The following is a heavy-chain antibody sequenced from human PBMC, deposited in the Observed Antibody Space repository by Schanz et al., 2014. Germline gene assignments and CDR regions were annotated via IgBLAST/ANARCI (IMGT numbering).Heavy chain of an antibody. D-gene: IGHD3-3*01. V-gene: IGHV3-21*05. CDR2: ISGSSIHK. CDR1: GFTFSNYS. CDR3: ARFLARYQYYGVDV. J-gene: IGHJ6*02. Sequence: EVQLVESGGGLVKPGGSLRLSCAASGFTFSNYSMNWVRQAPGKGLEWVSHISGSSIHKNYADSVKGRFSISRDNGETSVYLQINSLRVEDTAVYYCARFLARYQYYGVDVWGQGTTVIVSS.